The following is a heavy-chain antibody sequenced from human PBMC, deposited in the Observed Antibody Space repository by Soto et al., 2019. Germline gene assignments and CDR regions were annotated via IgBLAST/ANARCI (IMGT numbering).Heavy chain of an antibody. CDR1: GGSISSYY. D-gene: IGHD6-13*01. CDR2: IYYSGST. Sequence: PSETLSLTCTVSGGSISSYYWSWIRQPPGKGLEWIGYIYYSGSTNYNPSLKSRVTISVDTSKNQFSLKLSSVTAADTAVYYCARAETPIAAAGNAYNWFDPWGQGTPVTVSS. J-gene: IGHJ5*02. V-gene: IGHV4-59*08. CDR3: ARAETPIAAAGNAYNWFDP.